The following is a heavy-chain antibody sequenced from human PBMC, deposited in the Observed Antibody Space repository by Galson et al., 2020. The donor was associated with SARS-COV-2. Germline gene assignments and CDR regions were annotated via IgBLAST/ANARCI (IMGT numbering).Heavy chain of an antibody. CDR1: GGSISXXY. V-gene: IGHV4-59*01. Sequence: SETLSLTCTVSGGSISXXYWXXIRQPPGKGLEWIGYIYYSGSTNYNPYLKSRVTISVDTSKNQFSLKLSSVTAADTAVYYCARGVGQWLAHYFDYWGQGTLVTVSS. J-gene: IGHJ4*02. CDR3: ARGVGQWLAHYFDY. D-gene: IGHD6-19*01. CDR2: IYYSGST.